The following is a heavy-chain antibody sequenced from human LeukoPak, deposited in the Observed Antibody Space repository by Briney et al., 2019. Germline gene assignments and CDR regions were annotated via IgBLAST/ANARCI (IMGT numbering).Heavy chain of an antibody. Sequence: SETLSLTCTVSGGSISNYYYWSWIRQPAGKGLEWIGRIYFSATTIYNPSLKSRVTMSLDTSKNQFSLKLTSVTAADTAVYYCARDVDTFFDYWGQGTLVTVSS. V-gene: IGHV4-4*07. D-gene: IGHD5-18*01. CDR3: ARDVDTFFDY. CDR1: GGSISNYYY. CDR2: IYFSATT. J-gene: IGHJ4*02.